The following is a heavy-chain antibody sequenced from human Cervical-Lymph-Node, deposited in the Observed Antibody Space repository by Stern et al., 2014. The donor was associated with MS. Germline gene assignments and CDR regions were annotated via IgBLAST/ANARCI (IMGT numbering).Heavy chain of an antibody. CDR1: GGSISSSHW. Sequence: QVQLQESGPGLVKPSGTLSLTCAVSGGSISSSHWWRWVRQPPGKGLEWIGEMHHSGSPDYNPSFKSRVPISVDKSKNQFSLKLSSVTAADTAVYYCARRLVVYAIPDWGQGTLVTVSS. D-gene: IGHD2-8*02. CDR2: MHHSGSP. V-gene: IGHV4-4*02. J-gene: IGHJ4*02. CDR3: ARRLVVYAIPD.